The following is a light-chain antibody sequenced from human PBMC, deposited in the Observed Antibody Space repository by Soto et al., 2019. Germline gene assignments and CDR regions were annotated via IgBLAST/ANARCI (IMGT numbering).Light chain of an antibody. CDR3: LQESNSPLT. J-gene: IGKJ4*01. V-gene: IGKV1-6*01. CDR1: QGVRDD. Sequence: IPMTQSPSSLSASVGDRVTITCRASQGVRDDLGWYQQKPGKAPKLLIYSASTLQSGVPSRFSGSGSGTDFTLTTRALQPEDFATYYSLQESNSPLTFGGGTKVETK. CDR2: SAS.